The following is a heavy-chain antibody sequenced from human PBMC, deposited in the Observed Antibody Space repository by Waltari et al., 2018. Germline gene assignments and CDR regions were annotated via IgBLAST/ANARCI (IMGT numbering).Heavy chain of an antibody. CDR1: GSFSY. CDR2: ASYSGST. CDR3: ATLGARYSNAFDV. Sequence: QVQLQESGPGLVKPSETLSLTCTLSGSFSYLSGIRQPPGKGLECLGYASYSGSTYYNPSLQSRVTILVGSSRNQFSLQLSSVTAADTAVYYCATLGARYSNAFDVWGQGTMVTVSS. D-gene: IGHD2-15*01. V-gene: IGHV4-59*08. J-gene: IGHJ3*01.